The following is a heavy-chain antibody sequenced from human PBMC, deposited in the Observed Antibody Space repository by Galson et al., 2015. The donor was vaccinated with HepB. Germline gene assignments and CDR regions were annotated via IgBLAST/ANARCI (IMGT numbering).Heavy chain of an antibody. CDR1: GYTLTELS. Sequence: SVKVSCKVSGYTLTELSMHWVRQAPGKGLEWMGGFDPEDGETIYAQKFQGRVTMTEDTSTDTAYMELSSLRSEDTAVYYCATRGLWLPGYYFDYWGQGTLVTVSS. D-gene: IGHD5-18*01. CDR3: ATRGLWLPGYYFDY. V-gene: IGHV1-24*01. J-gene: IGHJ4*02. CDR2: FDPEDGET.